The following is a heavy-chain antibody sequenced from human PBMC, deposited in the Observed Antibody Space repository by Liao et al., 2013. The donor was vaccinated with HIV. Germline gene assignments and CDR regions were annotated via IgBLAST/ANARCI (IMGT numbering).Heavy chain of an antibody. CDR3: ARAETHYDFWSSSRDHTWFDP. Sequence: QVQLQESGPGLVKPSETLSLTCTVSGGSSSSSLYSWSWIRQPPGKGLEYIGYVHQSGAAKYHPSLKSRVTMSMDISNNQFFLKMTSVTAADTAVYYCARAETHYDFWSSSRDHTWFDPSGPREPVVTVSS. V-gene: IGHV4-61*05. CDR1: GGSSSSSLYS. D-gene: IGHD3/OR15-3a*01. J-gene: IGHJ5*02. CDR2: VHQSGAA.